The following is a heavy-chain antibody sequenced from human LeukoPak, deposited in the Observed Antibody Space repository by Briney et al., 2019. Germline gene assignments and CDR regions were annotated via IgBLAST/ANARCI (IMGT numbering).Heavy chain of an antibody. CDR2: IYSGGST. D-gene: IGHD2-21*02. CDR3: ARELMTYLDY. Sequence: GGSLRLSCAASGFTVRSYYMSWVRQDPGKGLEWVSVIYSGGSTYYAASVQGRFTISRDNSKKTLYLQMNSLRAEDTAVYYCARELMTYLDYWGQGTLVTVSS. CDR1: GFTVRSYY. V-gene: IGHV3-53*01. J-gene: IGHJ4*02.